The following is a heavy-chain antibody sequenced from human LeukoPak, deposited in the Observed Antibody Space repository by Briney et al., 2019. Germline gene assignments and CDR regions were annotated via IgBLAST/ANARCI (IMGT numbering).Heavy chain of an antibody. J-gene: IGHJ3*02. V-gene: IGHV3-33*01. CDR1: GFTFSSYG. Sequence: GGSLRLSCAASGFTFSSYGMHWVRQAPGKGLEWVAVIWYDGSNKYYADSVKGRFTISRDNSKNTLYLQMNSLRAEDTALYHCARGSRGVGYSGSKGAFDIWGQGTMVTVSS. D-gene: IGHD1-26*01. CDR3: ARGSRGVGYSGSKGAFDI. CDR2: IWYDGSNK.